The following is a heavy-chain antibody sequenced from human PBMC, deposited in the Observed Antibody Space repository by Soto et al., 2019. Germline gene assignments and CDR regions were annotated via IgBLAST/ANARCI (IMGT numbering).Heavy chain of an antibody. CDR3: ARRREYSKINWFDP. Sequence: SETLSLTCAVYGGSFSGYYWSWIRQPPGKGLEWIGEINHSGSTNYNPSLKSRVTISVDTSKNQFSLKLSSVTAADTAVYYCARRREYSKINWFDPGGQGTLVTVS. CDR2: INHSGST. CDR1: GGSFSGYY. D-gene: IGHD6-6*01. V-gene: IGHV4-34*01. J-gene: IGHJ5*02.